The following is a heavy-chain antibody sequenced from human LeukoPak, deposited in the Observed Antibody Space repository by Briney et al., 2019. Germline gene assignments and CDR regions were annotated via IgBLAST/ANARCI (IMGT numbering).Heavy chain of an antibody. CDR3: ARAGITGRTVDY. CDR2: IYYSGST. Sequence: KSSETLSLTCTVSGGAIRSSYWSWIRQPPGKGLEWIGYIYYSGSTNYNPSLMSRVTVSLDTSKNQFSLTLSSVTAADTAVYYCARAGITGRTVDYWGQGTLVTVSS. J-gene: IGHJ4*02. D-gene: IGHD1-20*01. V-gene: IGHV4-59*01. CDR1: GGAIRSSY.